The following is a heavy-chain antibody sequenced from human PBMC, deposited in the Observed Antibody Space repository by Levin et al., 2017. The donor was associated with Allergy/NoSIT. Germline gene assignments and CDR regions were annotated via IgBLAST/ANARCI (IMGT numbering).Heavy chain of an antibody. D-gene: IGHD1-1*01. CDR1: GFTLSSYS. Sequence: GGSLRLSCATSGFTLSSYSMNWVRQAPGKGLEWVSSISSSSSYIYYADSVKGRFTISRDNAKNSLYLQMNSLRAEDTAVYYCARGGISNWNDGGDYYYYGMDGWGQGTTVTVSS. CDR2: ISSSSSYI. V-gene: IGHV3-21*01. J-gene: IGHJ6*02. CDR3: ARGGISNWNDGGDYYYYGMDG.